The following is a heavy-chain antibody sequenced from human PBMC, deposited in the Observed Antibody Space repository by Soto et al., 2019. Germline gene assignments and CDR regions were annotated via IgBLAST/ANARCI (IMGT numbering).Heavy chain of an antibody. J-gene: IGHJ5*01. V-gene: IGHV4-59*01. CDR3: ARDQVQAALLGGFDS. Sequence: PSETLSLTCTVSGGSISSYYWSWIRQPPGKGLEWIGYIYYSGSTNYNPSLKSRVTISVDTSKNQFSLKLSSVTAADTAVYYCARDQVQAALLGGFDSWGQGTLVTVS. D-gene: IGHD2-2*01. CDR2: IYYSGST. CDR1: GGSISSYY.